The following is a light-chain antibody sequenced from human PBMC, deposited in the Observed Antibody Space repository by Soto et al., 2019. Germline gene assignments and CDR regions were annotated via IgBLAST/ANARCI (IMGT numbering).Light chain of an antibody. J-gene: IGKJ5*01. CDR2: DAS. V-gene: IGKV3-11*01. Sequence: EIVLTQSPATLSLSPGERATLSCRASQSVSSYLAWYQQTPGQAPRLLXYDASNRANGIPARFSGSGSGTDLTLTISSLEPEDFAVYSCQQRSNWPTITFGQGTRLEIK. CDR3: QQRSNWPTIT. CDR1: QSVSSY.